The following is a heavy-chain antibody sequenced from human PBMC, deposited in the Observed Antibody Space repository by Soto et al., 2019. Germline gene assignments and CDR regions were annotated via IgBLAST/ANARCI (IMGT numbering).Heavy chain of an antibody. V-gene: IGHV4-30-4*01. J-gene: IGHJ5*02. CDR3: ARGLGYCSGGSCRFDP. Sequence: QVQLQESGPGLVKPSQTLSLTCTVSGGSISSGDYYWSWIRQPPGKGLEWIGYIYYSGSTYYNPSLKSRVTISVDTSKNQFSLKLSYVTAADTAVYYCARGLGYCSGGSCRFDPWGQGTLVTVSS. CDR1: GGSISSGDYY. CDR2: IYYSGST. D-gene: IGHD2-15*01.